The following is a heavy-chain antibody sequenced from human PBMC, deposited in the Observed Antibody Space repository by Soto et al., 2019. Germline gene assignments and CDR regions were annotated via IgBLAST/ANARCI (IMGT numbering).Heavy chain of an antibody. CDR3: AGHRTSSGWYPGVFDY. D-gene: IGHD6-19*01. Sequence: PSETLSLTCTVSGGSISSYYWSWIRQPPGKGLEWIGYIYYSGSTNYNPSLKSRVTISVDTSKNQFSLKLSSVTAADTAVYYCAGHRTSSGWYPGVFDYWGQGTLVPVSS. CDR2: IYYSGST. V-gene: IGHV4-59*01. J-gene: IGHJ4*02. CDR1: GGSISSYY.